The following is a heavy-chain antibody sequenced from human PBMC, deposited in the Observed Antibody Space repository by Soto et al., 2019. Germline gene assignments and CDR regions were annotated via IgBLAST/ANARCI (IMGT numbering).Heavy chain of an antibody. CDR2: IIPIFGTA. J-gene: IGHJ6*02. D-gene: IGHD3-22*01. CDR3: AREVGSGYYSIYGMDV. Sequence: GASVKVSCKASGGTFISYAISWVRQAPGQGLEWMGGIIPIFGTANYAQKFQGRVTITADESTSTAYMELSSLRSEDTAVYYCAREVGSGYYSIYGMDVWGQGTTVTVSS. V-gene: IGHV1-69*13. CDR1: GGTFISYA.